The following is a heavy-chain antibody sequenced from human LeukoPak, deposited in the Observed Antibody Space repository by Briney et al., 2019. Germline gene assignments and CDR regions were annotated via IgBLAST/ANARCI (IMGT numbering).Heavy chain of an antibody. CDR1: GFTFSSYG. V-gene: IGHV3-30*02. D-gene: IGHD3-16*02. CDR2: IRYDGSNK. Sequence: GGSLRLSCAASGFTFSSYGMHWVRHAPGKGLEWVAFIRYDGSNKYYADSVKGRFTISRDNSKNTLYLQMNSLRAEDTAVYYCAHLYVWGSYRYLFDYWGQGTLVTVSS. J-gene: IGHJ4*02. CDR3: AHLYVWGSYRYLFDY.